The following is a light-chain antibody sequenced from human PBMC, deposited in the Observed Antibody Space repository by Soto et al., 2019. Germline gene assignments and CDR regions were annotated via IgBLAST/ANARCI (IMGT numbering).Light chain of an antibody. CDR2: DAS. Sequence: IHMNQSPSTLSASLGYRFTINFRASQSISSWLAWYQQKPGKAPKLLIYDASSLESGVPSRFSGSGSGTEFTLTISSLQPDDFATYYCQQYNSYSPTFGQGTKVDIK. CDR1: QSISSW. J-gene: IGKJ1*01. V-gene: IGKV1-5*01. CDR3: QQYNSYSPT.